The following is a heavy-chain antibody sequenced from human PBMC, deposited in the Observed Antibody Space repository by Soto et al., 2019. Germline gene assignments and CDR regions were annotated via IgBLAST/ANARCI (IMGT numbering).Heavy chain of an antibody. CDR1: GFTFSNAW. D-gene: IGHD6-6*01. CDR3: TTDHLEYSSSYDAFDI. V-gene: IGHV3-15*01. Sequence: GGSLRLSCAASGFTFSNAWMSWVRQAPGKGLEWVGRIKSKTDGGTTDYAAPVKGRFTISRDDSKNTLYLQMNSLKTEDTAVYYCTTDHLEYSSSYDAFDIWGQGTMVTVSS. J-gene: IGHJ3*02. CDR2: IKSKTDGGTT.